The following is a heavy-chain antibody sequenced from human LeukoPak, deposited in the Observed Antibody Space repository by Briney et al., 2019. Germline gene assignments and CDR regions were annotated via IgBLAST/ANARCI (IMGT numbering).Heavy chain of an antibody. J-gene: IGHJ6*02. CDR2: ISGSGGST. CDR3: ARVKDRGGFTGYGMDV. Sequence: PGGSLRLSCAASGFTFSSYAMSWVRQAPGKGLEWVSAISGSGGSTYCADSVKGRFTISRDNSKNTVSLQMNSLRGEDTAVYYCARVKDRGGFTGYGMDVWGQGTTVTVSS. CDR1: GFTFSSYA. V-gene: IGHV3-23*01. D-gene: IGHD3-10*01.